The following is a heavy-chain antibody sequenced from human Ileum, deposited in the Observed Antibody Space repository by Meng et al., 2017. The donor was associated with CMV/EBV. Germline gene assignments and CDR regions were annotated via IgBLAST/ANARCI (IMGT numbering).Heavy chain of an antibody. CDR1: GFTFSSYA. V-gene: IGHV3-23*01. CDR3: AKETPGTLDS. J-gene: IGHJ3*02. Sequence: GESLKISCAASGFTFSSYAMNWVRQAPGKGLEWVSVITIGGGGTYADSVKGRFITARDNSKNTLYLQMNALRAEDTAVYYCAKETPGTLDSWDKGTMFNVSS. D-gene: IGHD1-26*01. CDR2: ITIGGGGT.